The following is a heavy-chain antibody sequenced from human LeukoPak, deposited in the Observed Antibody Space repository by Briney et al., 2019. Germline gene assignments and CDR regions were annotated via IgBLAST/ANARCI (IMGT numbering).Heavy chain of an antibody. CDR2: INHSGST. J-gene: IGHJ4*02. D-gene: IGHD3-10*01. CDR3: ARWAIRFDY. Sequence: SETLSLTCAVYGGSFSGYYWSWIRQPPGKGLEWIGEINHSGSTNYNPSLKSRVTISVDTSKNQFSLKLSSVTAADTAVYYCARWAIRFDYWGQGTLVTVSS. CDR1: GGSFSGYY. V-gene: IGHV4-34*01.